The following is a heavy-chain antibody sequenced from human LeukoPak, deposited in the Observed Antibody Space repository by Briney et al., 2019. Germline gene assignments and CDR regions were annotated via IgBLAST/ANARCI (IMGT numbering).Heavy chain of an antibody. CDR1: GFTFSSYA. V-gene: IGHV3-23*01. D-gene: IGHD6-13*01. CDR2: ISGSGGST. CDR3: AKVQQLVENYYYYGMDV. Sequence: GGSLRLSCAASGFTFSSYAMSWVRQAPGKGLEWVSAISGSGGSTYYADSVKGRFTISRDNSKNTLYLQMNSLRAEDTAVYYCAKVQQLVENYYYYGMDVWGQGTTVTVSS. J-gene: IGHJ6*02.